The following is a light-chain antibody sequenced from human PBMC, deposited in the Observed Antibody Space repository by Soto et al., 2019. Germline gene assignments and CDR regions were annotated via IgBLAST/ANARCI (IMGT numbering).Light chain of an antibody. CDR2: EVS. Sequence: QSALTQPASVSGSPGQSITISCTGTSSDVGGYNLVSWYQHHQGKAPKLMIYEVSNRPSGLSSRFSGSKSGNTASLTISGLQAEDEADYYCSSYTSNHVVFGGGTKLTVL. V-gene: IGLV2-14*01. CDR1: SSDVGGYNL. CDR3: SSYTSNHVV. J-gene: IGLJ2*01.